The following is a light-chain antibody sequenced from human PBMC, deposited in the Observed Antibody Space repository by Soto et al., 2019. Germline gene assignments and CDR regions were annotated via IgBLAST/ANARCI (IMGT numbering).Light chain of an antibody. CDR3: QQYYNWPMYT. V-gene: IGKV3-15*01. CDR1: QSVRSS. J-gene: IGKJ2*01. Sequence: EIVMTQSPATLSVSPGERATLSCRASQSVRSSLAWYQQRPGQAPRLLIYGASTRHSGIPARFSGSGSGTEFTLTISSLQSEDFAVYYCQQYYNWPMYTFGLGTKLEI. CDR2: GAS.